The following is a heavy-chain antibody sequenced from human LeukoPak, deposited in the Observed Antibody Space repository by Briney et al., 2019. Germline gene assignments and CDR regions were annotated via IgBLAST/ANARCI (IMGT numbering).Heavy chain of an antibody. CDR2: IYYSGST. CDR3: ARADDWGSGSYAPVH. D-gene: IGHD3-10*01. Sequence: SQTLSLTCTVSGGSISNDDNYWSWIRQSPGKGLEWIGYIYYSGSTYYNPSLKSRATISADTSKNQFSLKLSSVTAADTAVYYCARADDWGSGSYAPVHWGQGTLVTVSS. V-gene: IGHV4-30-4*01. CDR1: GGSISNDDNY. J-gene: IGHJ4*02.